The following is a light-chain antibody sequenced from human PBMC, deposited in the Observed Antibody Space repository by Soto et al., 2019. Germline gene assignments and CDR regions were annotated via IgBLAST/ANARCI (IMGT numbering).Light chain of an antibody. J-gene: IGKJ1*01. CDR1: HTISSSY. CDR3: QQYVTSSPRT. Sequence: EIVLTQSPGTLSLSPGERATLSCRASHTISSSYLAWYQQKPGQAPRLLMYGISRRATGIPDRFSGSGSGTDFTLTITRLEPEDFAVYYCQQYVTSSPRTFXQGTRWIS. V-gene: IGKV3-20*01. CDR2: GIS.